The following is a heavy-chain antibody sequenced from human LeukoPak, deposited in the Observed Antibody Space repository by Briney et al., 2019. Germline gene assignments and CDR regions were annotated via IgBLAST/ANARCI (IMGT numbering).Heavy chain of an antibody. D-gene: IGHD3-10*01. CDR1: SYTFTSYG. CDR3: ARSHYYGSGSQTYYFDY. CDR2: INPNSGGT. Sequence: ASVKVSCKASSYTFTSYGISWARQVPGQGLEWMGWINPNSGGTNYAQKFQGRVTMTRDTSISTAYMELSRLRSDDTAVYYCARSHYYGSGSQTYYFDYWGQGTLVTVSS. J-gene: IGHJ4*02. V-gene: IGHV1-2*02.